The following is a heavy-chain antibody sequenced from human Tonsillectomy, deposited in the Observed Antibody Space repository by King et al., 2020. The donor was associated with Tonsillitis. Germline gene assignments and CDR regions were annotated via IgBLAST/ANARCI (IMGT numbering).Heavy chain of an antibody. CDR3: ARERLYSSGWGIDY. CDR2: ISFDGSNK. D-gene: IGHD6-19*01. V-gene: IGHV3-33*05. J-gene: IGHJ4*02. CDR1: GFSFSSNG. Sequence: VQLVESGGDVVQPGRSLSLSCAASGFSFSSNGMHWVRQAPGKGLEWVAVISFDGSNKNYADCVKGRFTISRDNSNNTLFLHMNSLRAEDTAVYYCARERLYSSGWGIDYWGQGALLRVSS.